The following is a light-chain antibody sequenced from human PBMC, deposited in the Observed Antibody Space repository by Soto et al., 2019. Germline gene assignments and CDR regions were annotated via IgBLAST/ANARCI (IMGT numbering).Light chain of an antibody. J-gene: IGKJ4*01. Sequence: EVVLTQSPGTLSLSPGGRATLSGRASQSVSSSFLAWYQQKPGQAPRLLIYGASSRATGIPDRFSGSGSGTDFTLTINRLEPEDFAVYYCQQYGSSPALTFGGGTKVEIK. V-gene: IGKV3-20*01. CDR1: QSVSSSF. CDR2: GAS. CDR3: QQYGSSPALT.